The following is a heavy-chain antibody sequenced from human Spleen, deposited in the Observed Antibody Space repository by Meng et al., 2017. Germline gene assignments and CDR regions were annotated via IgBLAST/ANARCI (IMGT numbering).Heavy chain of an antibody. CDR1: GFTFSNYA. J-gene: IGHJ4*02. D-gene: IGHD3-10*01. V-gene: IGHV3-23*01. Sequence: GESLKISCTASGFTFSNYAMTWVRQAPGKGLEWVSAISDSGGNTFYADSVKGRFTISRDNSKNTLYLQMNSLRAEDTAVYYCAKDSGSFDYWGQGTLVTVSS. CDR2: ISDSGGNT. CDR3: AKDSGSFDY.